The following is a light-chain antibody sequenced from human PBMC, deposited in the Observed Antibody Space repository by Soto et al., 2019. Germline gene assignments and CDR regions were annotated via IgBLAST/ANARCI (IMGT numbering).Light chain of an antibody. CDR1: HSISTY. J-gene: IGKJ1*01. CDR3: QLDNGYTVA. Sequence: DIQLTQSPSSLSGPAGDGCTITCVASHSISTYLNWYHQKPGKAPDLLIYAASSLQSGVPSRFSGSGSGTEFTLTISSLQPDDVAYEYSQLDNGYTVAFGRGTKVDIK. V-gene: IGKV1-39*01. CDR2: AAS.